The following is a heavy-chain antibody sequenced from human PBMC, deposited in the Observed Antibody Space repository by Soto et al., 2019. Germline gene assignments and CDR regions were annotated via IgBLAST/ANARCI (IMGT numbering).Heavy chain of an antibody. D-gene: IGHD3-22*01. CDR1: GFSFSDYE. J-gene: IGHJ3*02. V-gene: IGHV3-48*03. CDR3: ARDHYDSSGYYLLDAFDI. Sequence: GGSLRLSCAASGFSFSDYEMNWVRQAPGKGLEWVSYISGSGETIYYADSVKDRFTISRDNAKKTLYLQMNTLGAEDTAVYYCARDHYDSSGYYLLDAFDIWGQGTMVTVSS. CDR2: ISGSGETI.